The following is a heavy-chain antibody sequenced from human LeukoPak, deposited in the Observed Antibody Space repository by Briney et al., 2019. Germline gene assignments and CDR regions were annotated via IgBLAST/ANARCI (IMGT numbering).Heavy chain of an antibody. V-gene: IGHV4-39*07. J-gene: IGHJ4*02. Sequence: SETLSLTCTVSGGSISSSPYYWGWIRQPPGKGLEWIGTIYYSGSTYYNPSLKSRVTISVDTSKNQFSLKLSSVTAADTAVYYCARGLFYGDYVYWGQGTLVTVSS. CDR3: ARGLFYGDYVY. CDR1: GGSISSSPYY. CDR2: IYYSGST. D-gene: IGHD4-17*01.